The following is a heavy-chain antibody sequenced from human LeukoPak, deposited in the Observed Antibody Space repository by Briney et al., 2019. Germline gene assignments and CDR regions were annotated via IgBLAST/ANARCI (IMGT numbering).Heavy chain of an antibody. J-gene: IGHJ4*02. Sequence: PGGSLRLSCAASGFTFTTCWKSWGRQAPGRGLEWVASIRQYGSGKFYVDSVKGRFTISRGNARNSRKLQKNRLRADAETALFWAGGGRYSGSVNALPFDSWGQGTLVTVSS. CDR1: GFTFTTCW. D-gene: IGHD1-26*01. CDR2: IRQYGSGK. CDR3: AGGGRYSGSVNALPFDS. V-gene: IGHV3-7*01.